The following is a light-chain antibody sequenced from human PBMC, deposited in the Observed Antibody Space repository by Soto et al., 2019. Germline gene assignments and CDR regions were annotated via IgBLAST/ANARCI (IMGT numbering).Light chain of an antibody. CDR2: GAS. CDR1: QSVSSSY. Sequence: EMVLTQSPGTLSLSPGARATLSCRASQSVSSSYLAWYQQKPGQATRVLIHGASSRATGIPDRFSGSGPWTEVTPTISRLEPQEFAVSFCRQYGNPPPIAFGQGTKVEIK. J-gene: IGKJ2*01. CDR3: RQYGNPPPIA. V-gene: IGKV3-20*01.